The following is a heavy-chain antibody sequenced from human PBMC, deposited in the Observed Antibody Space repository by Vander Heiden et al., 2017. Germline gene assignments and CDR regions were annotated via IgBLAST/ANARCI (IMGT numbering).Heavy chain of an antibody. J-gene: IGHJ4*02. D-gene: IGHD6-6*01. CDR2: INPNSGGT. V-gene: IGHV1-2*06. CDR1: GYAFTASY. CDR3: ARVLGSSSIWPHFDY. Sequence: QVQLVQYRAEVKKPGASVKVSCTASGYAFTASYMHWVRQAAGQGLEWMGRINPNSGGTNYAQKFQGRVTMTRDTSISTAYMELSRLRSDDTAVDYCARVLGSSSIWPHFDYWGKGTLVTVSS.